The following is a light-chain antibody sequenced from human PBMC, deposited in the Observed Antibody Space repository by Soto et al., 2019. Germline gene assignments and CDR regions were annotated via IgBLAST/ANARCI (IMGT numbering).Light chain of an antibody. CDR2: EGN. J-gene: IGLJ1*01. CDR1: SSDVGGYNF. V-gene: IGLV2-23*03. Sequence: QSVPTPPASVSGSPGQSITISCTGTSSDVGGYNFVSWYRQYSGEVPKLIIFEGNKRPSGVSDRFSASKSGNTASLTISGLQAEDQAEYNSCSYAGFSSFVFGAGTKFNVL. CDR3: CSYAGFSSFV.